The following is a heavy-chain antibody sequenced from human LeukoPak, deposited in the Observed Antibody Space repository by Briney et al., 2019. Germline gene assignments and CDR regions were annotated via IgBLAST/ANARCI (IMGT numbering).Heavy chain of an antibody. V-gene: IGHV3-53*01. CDR2: IYSGGST. CDR3: AREGRDTAGYFDY. Sequence: PGGSLRLSCAASGFTVSSNYMSWVRQAPGKGLEWVSVIYSGGSTYYADSVKGRFTISRDNSKNTLYLQMDSLRAEDTAVYYCAREGRDTAGYFDYWGQGSLVTVSS. D-gene: IGHD5-18*01. CDR1: GFTVSSNY. J-gene: IGHJ4*02.